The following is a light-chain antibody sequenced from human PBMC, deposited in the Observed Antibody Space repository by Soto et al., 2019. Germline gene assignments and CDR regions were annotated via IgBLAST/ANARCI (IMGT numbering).Light chain of an antibody. V-gene: IGLV1-51*01. CDR1: SSNIGNNY. CDR3: GTWDSSLSAGQV. CDR2: DNN. J-gene: IGLJ1*01. Sequence: QSVLTQPPSVSAAPGQKVTISCCGSSSNIGNNYVSWYQQLPGTAPKLLIYDNNKRPSGIPDRFSGSKSGTSATLGITGLQTGDEADYYCGTWDSSLSAGQVFGTGTKLTVL.